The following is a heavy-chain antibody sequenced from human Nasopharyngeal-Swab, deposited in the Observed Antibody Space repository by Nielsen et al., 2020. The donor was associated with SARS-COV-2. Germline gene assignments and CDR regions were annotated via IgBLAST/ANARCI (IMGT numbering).Heavy chain of an antibody. V-gene: IGHV1-69*01. J-gene: IGHJ6*02. Sequence: WVRQAPGQGLEWMGGFIPIFGTANYAQKFQGRVTITADESTSTAYMELSSLRSEDTAVYYCARWGIVATGSYYYYGMDVWGQGTTVTVSS. CDR3: ARWGIVATGSYYYYGMDV. CDR2: FIPIFGTA. D-gene: IGHD5-12*01.